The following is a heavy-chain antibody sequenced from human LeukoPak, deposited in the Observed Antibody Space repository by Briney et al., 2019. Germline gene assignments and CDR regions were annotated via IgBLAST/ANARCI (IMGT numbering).Heavy chain of an antibody. CDR1: GGSISSSGYY. V-gene: IGHV4-39*01. J-gene: IGHJ4*02. D-gene: IGHD6-13*01. CDR3: ATYSNTWIVHDY. CDR2: MYYSGST. Sequence: SETLSLTCTVSGGSISSSGYYWGWIRQPPGKGLEWIGSMYYSGSTYRNPSLKSRVTISIDTSKNQFSLQLSSVTAADSAVYYCATYSNTWIVHDYWGQGTLVSVSS.